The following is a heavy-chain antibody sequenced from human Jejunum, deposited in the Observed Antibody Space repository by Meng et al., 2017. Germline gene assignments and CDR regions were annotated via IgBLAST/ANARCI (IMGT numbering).Heavy chain of an antibody. CDR1: GASFSGYK. CDR3: ARRLPYFDTGFYDF. Sequence: QVQIQQWGAGLFRPSETLSLTFAVYGASFSGYKWNWIRQPPGKGLEWIGEINHSGSTTYNPSLKSRVTMSVDTSKNQFSLKVDSVSAADTAVYYCARRLPYFDTGFYDFWGQGTLVTVSS. J-gene: IGHJ4*02. V-gene: IGHV4-34*01. CDR2: INHSGST. D-gene: IGHD3-9*01.